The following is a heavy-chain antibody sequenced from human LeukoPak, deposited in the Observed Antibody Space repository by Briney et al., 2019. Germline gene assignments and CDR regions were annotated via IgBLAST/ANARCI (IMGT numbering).Heavy chain of an antibody. CDR1: GGSISSSSYY. Sequence: SETLSLTCTVFGGSISSSSYYWGWIRQPPGKGLEWIGSIYYSGSTYYNPSLKSRVTISVDTSKNQFSLKLSSVTAADTAVYYCARDAAGTDYWGRGTLVTVSS. D-gene: IGHD6-13*01. V-gene: IGHV4-39*07. CDR3: ARDAAGTDY. CDR2: IYYSGST. J-gene: IGHJ4*02.